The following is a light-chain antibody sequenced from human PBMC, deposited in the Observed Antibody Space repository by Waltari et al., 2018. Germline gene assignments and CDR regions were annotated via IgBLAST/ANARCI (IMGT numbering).Light chain of an antibody. J-gene: IGLJ3*02. CDR3: YSRDTSGNRL. Sequence: SSELTQDPAVSVALGQTVRITCQGDSLRDYYACWYQQKPGQAPRLVIYGKNNRPSGIPDRFSGSSSGNTASLTITGTQAEDEADYYCYSRDTSGNRLFGGGTKLTVL. CDR2: GKN. CDR1: SLRDYY. V-gene: IGLV3-19*01.